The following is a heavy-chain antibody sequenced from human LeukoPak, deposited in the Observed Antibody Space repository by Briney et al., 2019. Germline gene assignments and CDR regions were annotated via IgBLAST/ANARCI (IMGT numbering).Heavy chain of an antibody. J-gene: IGHJ4*02. Sequence: SETLSLTCTVSGGSINSGGYYWSWIRQHPGKGLEWIGYIYYSGYTYYNPSLKSRVSISADTSKKKFSLKVSSVTAADTAVYYCTRDGVTAPGSFDYWGRGTLVTVSS. D-gene: IGHD6-13*01. CDR1: GGSINSGGYY. V-gene: IGHV4-31*03. CDR2: IYYSGYT. CDR3: TRDGVTAPGSFDY.